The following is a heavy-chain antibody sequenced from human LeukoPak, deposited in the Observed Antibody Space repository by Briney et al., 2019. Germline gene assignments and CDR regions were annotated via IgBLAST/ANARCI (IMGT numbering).Heavy chain of an antibody. J-gene: IGHJ4*02. V-gene: IGHV4-4*07. D-gene: IGHD3-22*01. CDR3: ARALFTYYYDSSGYYYFDY. Sequence: SETLSLTCTVSGGSISGYYWSWIRQPAGKGLEWIGRIYTSGSTNYNPSLKSRVTMSVDTSKNQFSLKLSSVTAADTAVYYCARALFTYYYDSSGYYYFDYWGQGTLVTVSS. CDR2: IYTSGST. CDR1: GGSISGYY.